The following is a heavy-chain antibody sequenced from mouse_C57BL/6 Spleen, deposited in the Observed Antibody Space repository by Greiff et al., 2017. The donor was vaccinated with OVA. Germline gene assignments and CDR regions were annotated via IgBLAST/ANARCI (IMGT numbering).Heavy chain of an antibody. J-gene: IGHJ4*01. Sequence: EVKLVESGGDLVKPGGSLKLSCAASGFTFSSYGMSWVRQTPDKRLEWVATISSGGSYTYYPDSVKGRSTFSRDNAKNTLYLQMSSLKSEDTAMYYCARTYDYSNYVSMDYWGQGTTVTVSS. CDR3: ARTYDYSNYVSMDY. D-gene: IGHD2-5*01. V-gene: IGHV5-6*01. CDR1: GFTFSSYG. CDR2: ISSGGSYT.